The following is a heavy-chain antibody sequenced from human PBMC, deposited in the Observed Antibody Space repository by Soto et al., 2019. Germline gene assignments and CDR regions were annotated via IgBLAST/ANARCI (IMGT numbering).Heavy chain of an antibody. J-gene: IGHJ4*02. CDR1: GFTFSDYY. CDR2: ISSSGDIM. D-gene: IGHD3-22*01. CDR3: AGDLGYYGSDGYFDY. V-gene: IGHV3-11*01. Sequence: GGSLRLSCAASGFTFSDYYMSWIRQAPGKGLEWVSYISSSGDIMYYADSVKGRFTISRDNAKNSLYLQMNSLRAEDTAVYYCAGDLGYYGSDGYFDYWGQGTLVTVSS.